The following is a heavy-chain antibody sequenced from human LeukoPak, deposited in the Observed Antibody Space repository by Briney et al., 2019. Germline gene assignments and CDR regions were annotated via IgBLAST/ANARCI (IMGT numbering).Heavy chain of an antibody. D-gene: IGHD6-13*01. CDR2: IYYSGST. J-gene: IGHJ4*02. Sequence: PSETLSLTCTVSGGSISSYYWSWIRQPPGKGLEWIGYIYYSGSTNYNPSLKSRVTISVDTSKNQFSLKLSSVTAADTAVYYCARQGYSSSWYSSYYFDYWGQGTLVTVSS. CDR1: GGSISSYY. CDR3: ARQGYSSSWYSSYYFDY. V-gene: IGHV4-59*08.